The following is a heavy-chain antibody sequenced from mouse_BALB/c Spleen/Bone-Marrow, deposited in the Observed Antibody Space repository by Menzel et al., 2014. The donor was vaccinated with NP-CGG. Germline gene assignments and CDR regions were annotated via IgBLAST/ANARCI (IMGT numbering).Heavy chain of an antibody. D-gene: IGHD2-4*01. CDR1: GFTFSSFG. Sequence: EVMLVESGGGLVQPGGSRKLSCAASGFTFSSFGMHWVRQAPEKGLEWVAYISNGSSTIYYADTVKGRFTISRDNPKNTLFLQMTSLRSEDTAMYYCARKGAMITHYYAMDYWGQRTSVTVSS. J-gene: IGHJ4*01. CDR3: ARKGAMITHYYAMDY. V-gene: IGHV5-17*02. CDR2: ISNGSSTI.